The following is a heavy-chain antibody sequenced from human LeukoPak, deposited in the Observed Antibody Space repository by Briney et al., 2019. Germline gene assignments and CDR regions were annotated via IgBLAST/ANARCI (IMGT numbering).Heavy chain of an antibody. CDR3: ARAEKGKTVTNVLTY. CDR2: ISWNSGDI. CDR1: GFTFDDYA. Sequence: PGGSLRLSCAASGFTFDDYAMHWVRQAPGKGLEWVSGISWNSGDIDYADSVKGRFTISRDNAKNTLYLQMNSLRAEDTAVYYCARAEKGKTVTNVLTYWGLGTLVTVSS. D-gene: IGHD4-17*01. J-gene: IGHJ4*02. V-gene: IGHV3-9*01.